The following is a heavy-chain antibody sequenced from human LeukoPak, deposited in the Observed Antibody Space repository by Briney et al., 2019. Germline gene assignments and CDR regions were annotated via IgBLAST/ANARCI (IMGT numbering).Heavy chain of an antibody. CDR2: IRYDGSNK. CDR3: AKDHRGYSYGSWDYFDY. J-gene: IGHJ4*02. V-gene: IGHV3-30*02. D-gene: IGHD5-18*01. CDR1: GFTFSSYG. Sequence: GGSLRLSCAASGFTFSSYGMHWVRQAPGKGLEWVAFIRYDGSNKYYADSVKGRFTISRDNSKNTLYLQMNNLRAEDTAVYYRAKDHRGYSYGSWDYFDYWGQGTLVTVSS.